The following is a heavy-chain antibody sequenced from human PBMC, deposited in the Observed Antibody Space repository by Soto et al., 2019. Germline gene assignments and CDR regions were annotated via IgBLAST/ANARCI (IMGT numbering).Heavy chain of an antibody. Sequence: PSETLSLTCTFSGDSITGSYWSWIRHPPGKTLEWIGYIYHSGTTTYNPSLKSRVSISVDTSKNQFSLRLTSVIAADTAVYYSARYLPQAAGTISACVYWGQGIMRIVSS. V-gene: IGHV4-59*01. CDR3: ARYLPQAAGTISACVY. CDR2: IYHSGTT. CDR1: GDSITGSY. J-gene: IGHJ4*02. D-gene: IGHD3-3*01.